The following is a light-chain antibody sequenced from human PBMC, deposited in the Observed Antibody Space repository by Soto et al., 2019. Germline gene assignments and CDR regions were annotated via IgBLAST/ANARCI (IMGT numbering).Light chain of an antibody. V-gene: IGKV1-39*01. J-gene: IGKJ2*01. CDR2: ASS. Sequence: DIQMTQSPSSLSASVGDRVTITCRASQTISTSLNWYQQKPRKAPKRLISASSTLQSGVPSRCSGSGSGTDVHLTINSLQAEDFATYYCQQSHAIPYTFGQGTKLEIK. CDR1: QTISTS. CDR3: QQSHAIPYT.